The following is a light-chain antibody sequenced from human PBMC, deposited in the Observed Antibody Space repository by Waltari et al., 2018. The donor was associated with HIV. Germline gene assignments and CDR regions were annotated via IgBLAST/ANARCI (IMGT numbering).Light chain of an antibody. V-gene: IGKV3-15*01. CDR1: QSVSNN. Sequence: LIITQSPGSLSVSPGERVTLSCRASQSVSNNLAWFQHQRGQPPRLLIFGVSSKAAGVPDIFRGSGSGTEFNLTISGLRSEDFATYYCQQYHSWPWTFGQGTKVEV. CDR2: GVS. CDR3: QQYHSWPWT. J-gene: IGKJ1*01.